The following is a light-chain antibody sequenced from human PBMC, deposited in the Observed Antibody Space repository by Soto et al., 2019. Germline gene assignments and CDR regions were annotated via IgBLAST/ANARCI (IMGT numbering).Light chain of an antibody. J-gene: IGLJ2*01. CDR3: QSYDSSLSGRVV. CDR1: SSNIRAGYD. Sequence: QSVLTQPPSVSGAPGQRVTISCTGSSSNIRAGYDVHWYQQLPGTAPKLLIYGNSNRPSGVPDRFSGSKSGTSASLAITGLQAEDEADYYCQSYDSSLSGRVVFGGGTQLTVL. V-gene: IGLV1-40*01. CDR2: GNS.